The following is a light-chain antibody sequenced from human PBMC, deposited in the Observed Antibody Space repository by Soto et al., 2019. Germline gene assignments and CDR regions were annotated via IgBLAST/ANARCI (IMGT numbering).Light chain of an antibody. Sequence: ETVLTQSPGTLSLSPGERVTLSCRASQSVCNRCLAWYQQKPGQSPRLLIYGASTRATGLPDRFSGSGSGTDFTLTISRLEPEDFAVYYCQHYGTTPWPFGQGTKVGIK. CDR2: GAS. CDR1: QSVCNRC. CDR3: QHYGTTPWP. J-gene: IGKJ1*01. V-gene: IGKV3-20*01.